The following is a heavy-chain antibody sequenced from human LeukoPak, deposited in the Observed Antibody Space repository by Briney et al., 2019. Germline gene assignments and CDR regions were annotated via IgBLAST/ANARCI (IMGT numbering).Heavy chain of an antibody. Sequence: GGSLRLSCVASGFTFGSYGMHWVRQAPGKGLEWVAVIWYDGSNKYYADSVKGRFTISRDNSRNTLYLQMNSLRAEDTAVYYCASQFYDYVWGSLGMDVWGQGTTVTASS. CDR1: GFTFGSYG. V-gene: IGHV3-33*01. D-gene: IGHD3-16*01. CDR3: ASQFYDYVWGSLGMDV. CDR2: IWYDGSNK. J-gene: IGHJ6*02.